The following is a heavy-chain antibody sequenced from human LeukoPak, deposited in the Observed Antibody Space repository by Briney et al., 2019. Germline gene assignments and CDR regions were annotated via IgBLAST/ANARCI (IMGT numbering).Heavy chain of an antibody. CDR2: ISYDGGNK. CDR3: AREYTSRFDY. CDR1: GFTFSSYA. V-gene: IGHV3-30-3*01. Sequence: GGSLRLSCAASGFTFSSYAMHWVRQAPGKGLEWVAVISYDGGNKYYADSVKGRFTISRDDSKNTLYLQMNSLRAEDTAVYYCAREYTSRFDYWGQGTLVTVSS. J-gene: IGHJ4*02. D-gene: IGHD2-2*01.